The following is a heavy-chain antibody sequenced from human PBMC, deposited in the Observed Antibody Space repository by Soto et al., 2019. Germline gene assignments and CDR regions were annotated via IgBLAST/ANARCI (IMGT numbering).Heavy chain of an antibody. J-gene: IGHJ4*02. Sequence: LSLTCTVSGGSISSYYWSWIRQPAGKGLEWIGRIYTSGSTNYNPSLKSRVTMSVDTSKNQFSLKLSSVTAADTAVYYCARVAYSSGHGYFDYWGQGTLVTVSS. CDR2: IYTSGST. D-gene: IGHD3-22*01. CDR1: GGSISSYY. V-gene: IGHV4-4*07. CDR3: ARVAYSSGHGYFDY.